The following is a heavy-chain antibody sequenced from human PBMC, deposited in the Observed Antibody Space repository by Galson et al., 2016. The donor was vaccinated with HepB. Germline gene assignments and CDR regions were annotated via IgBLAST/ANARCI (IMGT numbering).Heavy chain of an antibody. D-gene: IGHD5-24*01. J-gene: IGHJ4*02. CDR2: IGSRGDIT. Sequence: SLRLSCAASGFTFSGYAMSWVRQAPGEGLEWVSAIGSRGDITYYADSVKGRFTISRDKSRTTGYLQMNTLRAEDTAVYYCARRIGRDAYATGFDYWGQGTLVTVSS. CDR3: ARRIGRDAYATGFDY. V-gene: IGHV3-23*01. CDR1: GFTFSGYA.